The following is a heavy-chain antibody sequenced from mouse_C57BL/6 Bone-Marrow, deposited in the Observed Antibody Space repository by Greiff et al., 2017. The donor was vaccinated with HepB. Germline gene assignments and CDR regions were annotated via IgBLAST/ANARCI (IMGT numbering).Heavy chain of an antibody. V-gene: IGHV3-6*01. Sequence: DVQLQESGPGLVKPSQSLSLTCSVTGYSITSGYYWNWIRQFPGNKLEWMGYISYDGSNNYNPSLKNRISITRDTSKNQFFLKLNSVTTEDTATYYCAREKVYYYGSSSSYWGQGTTLTVSS. CDR3: AREKVYYYGSSSSY. CDR1: GYSITSGYY. D-gene: IGHD1-1*01. CDR2: ISYDGSN. J-gene: IGHJ2*01.